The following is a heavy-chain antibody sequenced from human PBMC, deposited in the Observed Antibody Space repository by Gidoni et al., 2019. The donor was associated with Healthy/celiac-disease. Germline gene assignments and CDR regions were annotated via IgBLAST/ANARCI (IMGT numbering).Heavy chain of an antibody. CDR2: ISYDGSNK. CDR3: ARVARYYDFWSGYHYWYFDL. CDR1: GLTFSSYA. J-gene: IGHJ2*01. D-gene: IGHD3-3*01. Sequence: QVQLVESGGGVVQPGRSLRLSCAASGLTFSSYAMHWVRQAPGKGLEWVAVISYDGSNKYYADSVKGRFTISRDNSKNTLYLQMNSLRAEDTAVYYCARVARYYDFWSGYHYWYFDLWGRGTLVTVSS. V-gene: IGHV3-30-3*01.